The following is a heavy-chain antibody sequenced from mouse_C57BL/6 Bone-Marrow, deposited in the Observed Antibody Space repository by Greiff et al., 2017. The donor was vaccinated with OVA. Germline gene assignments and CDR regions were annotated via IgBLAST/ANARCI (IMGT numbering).Heavy chain of an antibody. D-gene: IGHD1-1*01. V-gene: IGHV5-6*01. Sequence: EVKLQESGGDLVKPGGSLKLSCAASGFTFSSYGMSWVRQTPDQRLEWVATISSGGSYTYYPDSVKGRFTLSRDNAKNTLYLQMSSLKSEDTAMYYCARPLYYCGSSYDRFAYWGQGTLVTVSA. CDR3: ARPLYYCGSSYDRFAY. CDR1: GFTFSSYG. CDR2: ISSGGSYT. J-gene: IGHJ3*01.